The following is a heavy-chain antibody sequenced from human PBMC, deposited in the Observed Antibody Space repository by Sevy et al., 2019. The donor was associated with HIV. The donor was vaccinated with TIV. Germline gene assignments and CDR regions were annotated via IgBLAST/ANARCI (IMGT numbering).Heavy chain of an antibody. V-gene: IGHV3-30*18. CDR3: MKESLRGTYIRGDFDH. CDR2: ISSDGSNQ. D-gene: IGHD3-10*02. CDR1: GFTFQAFG. J-gene: IGHJ4*02. Sequence: GGSLRLSCSGFGFTFQAFGMHWVRQAPGKGPEWLAVISSDGSNQNYADSVKGRFTISRDNSKNLLFLQMNSLIPNDTAVYFCMKESLRGTYIRGDFDHWGQGTLVTVSS.